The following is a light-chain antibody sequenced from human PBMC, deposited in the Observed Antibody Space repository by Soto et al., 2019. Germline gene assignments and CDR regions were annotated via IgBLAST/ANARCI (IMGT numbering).Light chain of an antibody. CDR3: CSYAGSSTWV. Sequence: QSALTQPASGSGSPRHSIPISCTGTSSDVGSYNLVSWYQQHPGKAPKLMIYEVSKRPSGVSNRFSGSKSGNTASLTISGLQAEDEADYYCCSYAGSSTWVFGTGTKVTVL. J-gene: IGLJ1*01. CDR1: SSDVGSYNL. V-gene: IGLV2-23*02. CDR2: EVS.